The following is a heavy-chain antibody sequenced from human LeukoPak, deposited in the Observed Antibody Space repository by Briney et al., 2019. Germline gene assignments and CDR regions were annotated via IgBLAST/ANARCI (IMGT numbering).Heavy chain of an antibody. Sequence: GGSLRLSCAASGFTFSNAWMSWVRQAPGKGLEWVGRIKSKTDGGTTDYAAPVKGRFTISRDDSKNTLYLQINSLKTEDTAVYNCTSQWCSGGSCYSFSYWGQGTLVTVSS. V-gene: IGHV3-15*01. D-gene: IGHD2-15*01. J-gene: IGHJ4*02. CDR3: TSQWCSGGSCYSFSY. CDR2: IKSKTDGGTT. CDR1: GFTFSNAW.